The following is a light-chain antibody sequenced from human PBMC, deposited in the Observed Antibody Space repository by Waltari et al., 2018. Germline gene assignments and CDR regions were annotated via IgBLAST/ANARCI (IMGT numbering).Light chain of an antibody. CDR1: SDDVGGYNL. Sequence: QSALTQPASMSGSPGHSVTISCTGTSDDVGGYNLVSWYQQHPGKAPKLIIFEGTKRPSGVSNLFSGSRSGNTASLTLSGLQPEDEAAYYCCSYAGTDSWVFGGGTKVTVL. V-gene: IGLV2-23*01. CDR3: CSYAGTDSWV. CDR2: EGT. J-gene: IGLJ3*02.